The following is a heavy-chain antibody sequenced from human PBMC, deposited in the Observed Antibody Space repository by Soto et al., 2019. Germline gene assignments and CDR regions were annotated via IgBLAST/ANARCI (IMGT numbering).Heavy chain of an antibody. D-gene: IGHD5-12*01. J-gene: IGHJ4*02. CDR3: ARGGGYVEALDY. Sequence: SETLSLTCTVSGDCISSSSYYWGWIRQPPGKGLEWIGSIYYSGSTYYNPSLKSRVTISVETYKKQFSLKLSSVTAADTAVYYCARGGGYVEALDYWGQGTLVTVSS. V-gene: IGHV4-39*01. CDR1: GDCISSSSYY. CDR2: IYYSGST.